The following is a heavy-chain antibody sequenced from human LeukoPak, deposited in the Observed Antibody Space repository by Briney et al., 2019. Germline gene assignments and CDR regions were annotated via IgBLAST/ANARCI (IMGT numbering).Heavy chain of an antibody. J-gene: IGHJ4*02. D-gene: IGHD1-26*01. CDR2: ISGDNGQT. CDR3: ARDPGTYTGSYYGLN. V-gene: IGHV1-18*03. CDR1: GYTFSNYA. Sequence: ASVKVSCKASGYTFSNYAITWVRQAPGQGLEWMGWISGDNGQTKYAQNFQDRVTMTTDTPTSTAYLELKSLRSDDMAVYYCARDPGTYTGSYYGLNWGQGTLVTV.